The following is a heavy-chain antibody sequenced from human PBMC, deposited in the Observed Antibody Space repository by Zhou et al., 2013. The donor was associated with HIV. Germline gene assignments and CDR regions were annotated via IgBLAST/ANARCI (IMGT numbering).Heavy chain of an antibody. V-gene: IGHV1-2*02. CDR2: INPNSGGT. D-gene: IGHD2-2*01. Sequence: QVQLMQSGAEVKKPGAPVKVSCKASGYSFSGHYIFWVRQAPGEGLEWMGWINPNSGGTEYAQKFQGRVTMTRDTSISTAYMELTRLTSDDTAVYYCARDALFCSSHTCYYYYYYMDVWGVGTTVTVSS. CDR3: ARDALFCSSHTCYYYYYYMDV. J-gene: IGHJ6*03. CDR1: GYSFSGHY.